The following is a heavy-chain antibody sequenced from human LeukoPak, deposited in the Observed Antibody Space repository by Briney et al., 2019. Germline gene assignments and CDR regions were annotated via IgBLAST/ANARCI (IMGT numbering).Heavy chain of an antibody. CDR2: LYSGAST. V-gene: IGHV4-59*01. J-gene: IGHJ3*02. D-gene: IGHD2-21*01. CDR3: ARGLPENPGAFNI. Sequence: SETLSLTCTVSGGSISTYYWTWIRQPPGKGLDWIGYLYSGASTIYNPSLKDRVSISVDTSKNQFSLKLTSVTAADTAVYYCARGLPENPGAFNIWGQGTMVTVSS. CDR1: GGSISTYY.